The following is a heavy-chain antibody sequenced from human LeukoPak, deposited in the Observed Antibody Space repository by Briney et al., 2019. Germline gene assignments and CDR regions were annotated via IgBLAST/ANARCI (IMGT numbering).Heavy chain of an antibody. CDR1: GFTFSSYG. V-gene: IGHV3-33*06. CDR2: IWYDGSNK. J-gene: IGHJ4*02. CDR3: GKTTAGYSSGQKPAWPVDY. D-gene: IGHD5-18*01. Sequence: PGRSLRLSCAASGFTFSSYGMHWVRQAPGKGLEWVAVIWYDGSNKYYADSVKGRFTISRDNSKNTVYLQINSLRAEDTAVYYCGKTTAGYSSGQKPAWPVDYWGQGTLVTVSS.